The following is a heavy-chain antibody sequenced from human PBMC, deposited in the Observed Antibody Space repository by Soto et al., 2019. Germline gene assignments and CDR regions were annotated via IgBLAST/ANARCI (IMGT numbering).Heavy chain of an antibody. CDR3: ARGLSSGYYYGSRYYFDY. CDR1: GYTFTGYY. J-gene: IGHJ4*02. V-gene: IGHV1-2*04. CDR2: INPNSGGT. D-gene: IGHD3-22*01. Sequence: ASVKVSCKASGYTFTGYYMHWVRQAPGQGLEWMGWINPNSGGTNYAQKFQGWVTMTRDTSISTAYMELSRLRSDDTAVYYCARGLSSGYYYGSRYYFDYWGQGTLVTVSS.